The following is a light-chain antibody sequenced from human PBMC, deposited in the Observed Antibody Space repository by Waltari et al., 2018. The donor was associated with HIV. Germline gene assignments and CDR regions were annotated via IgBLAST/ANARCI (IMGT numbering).Light chain of an antibody. V-gene: IGLV1-40*01. CDR1: SSNIGAGYD. Sequence: QSVLTQPPSVSGAPGQRVTISCTGSSSNIGAGYDVHWYQQIPGTAPKLLIYGNSHRPSGVPDRFSGSKSGTSASLAITGLQAEDEADYDCQSYDSSLSVWVFGGGTKLTVL. CDR2: GNS. J-gene: IGLJ3*02. CDR3: QSYDSSLSVWV.